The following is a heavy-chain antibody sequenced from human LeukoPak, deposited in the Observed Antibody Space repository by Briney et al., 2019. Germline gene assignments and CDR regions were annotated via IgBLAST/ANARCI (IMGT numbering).Heavy chain of an antibody. Sequence: GGSLRLSCTASGFTGGLSLSSSSMSWVRLAPGKGLEWVSSISSVSSFIFYADSVKGRFTISRDNAKNPVFLHMNSLRAEDTALYYCARDQGDFTLTAVQWGQGTLVTVSS. D-gene: IGHD2-21*02. J-gene: IGHJ1*01. CDR1: GFTGGLSLSSSS. V-gene: IGHV3-21*06. CDR3: ARDQGDFTLTAVQ. CDR2: ISSVSSFI.